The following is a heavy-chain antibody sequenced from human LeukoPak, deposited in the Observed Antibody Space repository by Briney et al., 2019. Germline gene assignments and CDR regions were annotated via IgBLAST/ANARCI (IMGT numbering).Heavy chain of an antibody. Sequence: GGSLRLSCAASGFTVDNYAMHWVRQAPGKGLEWLSIISWNSGYIGYADSVKGRFTISRDNAKKSLDLQMNSLRAEDTAFYYCAKVRGTYSSGYFFDYWGQGTLVTVSS. CDR1: GFTVDNYA. CDR2: ISWNSGYI. D-gene: IGHD6-19*01. V-gene: IGHV3-9*01. J-gene: IGHJ4*02. CDR3: AKVRGTYSSGYFFDY.